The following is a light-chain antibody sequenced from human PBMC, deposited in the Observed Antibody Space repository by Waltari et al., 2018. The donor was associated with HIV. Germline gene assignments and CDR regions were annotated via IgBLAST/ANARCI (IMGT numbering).Light chain of an antibody. CDR1: SSNIGSYT. Sequence: QSELTQPPSASGTPGQRVTISCSGSSSNIGSYTVNWYQQLPGTAPKLLIYANPLRPSWVPDRFSGSQSDTSASLAIGGLQSEDEADYYCATWDASRSGPVFGGGTKLTVL. CDR3: ATWDASRSGPV. V-gene: IGLV1-44*01. J-gene: IGLJ2*01. CDR2: ANP.